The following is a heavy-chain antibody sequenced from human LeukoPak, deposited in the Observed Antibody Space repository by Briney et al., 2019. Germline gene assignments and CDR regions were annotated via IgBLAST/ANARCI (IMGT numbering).Heavy chain of an antibody. J-gene: IGHJ4*02. V-gene: IGHV1-18*01. CDR1: GYTFTSYC. CDR2: ISAYNGNT. Sequence: ASVNVSCKASGYTFTSYCISWVRQAPGQGLESMGWISAYNGNTNYAHKLQGRVTMTTDTSTSTAYMELRSLRSEDTAVDHCARLPPPHYYDSSGYCDYWGQGTLVTVSS. CDR3: ARLPPPHYYDSSGYCDY. D-gene: IGHD3-22*01.